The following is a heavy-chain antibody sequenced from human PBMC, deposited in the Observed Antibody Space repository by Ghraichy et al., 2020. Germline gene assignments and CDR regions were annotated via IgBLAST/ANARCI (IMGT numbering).Heavy chain of an antibody. CDR3: ARDRGGRISIFGVVDS. J-gene: IGHJ4*02. V-gene: IGHV3-21*01. CDR1: GFTFSGYS. CDR2: ISSYRSYI. Sequence: GGSLRLSCAASGFTFSGYSMNWVRQAPGKGLEWVSSISSYRSYINYADSVKGRFTISRDNAKNSLYLQMNSLRAEDTAVYYCARDRGGRISIFGVVDSWGQGTLVTVSS. D-gene: IGHD3-3*01.